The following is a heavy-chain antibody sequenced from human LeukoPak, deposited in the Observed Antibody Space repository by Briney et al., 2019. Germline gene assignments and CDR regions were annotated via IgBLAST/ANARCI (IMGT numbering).Heavy chain of an antibody. CDR2: IYHSGST. Sequence: SETLSLTCAVSGYSISSGYYWGWIRQPPGKGLEWIGSIYHSGSTYYNPSLESRVTISVDTSKNQFSLKLSSVTAADTAVYYCARGVGSSWYNWFDPWGQGTLVTVSS. CDR3: ARGVGSSWYNWFDP. D-gene: IGHD6-13*01. CDR1: GYSISSGYY. V-gene: IGHV4-38-2*01. J-gene: IGHJ5*02.